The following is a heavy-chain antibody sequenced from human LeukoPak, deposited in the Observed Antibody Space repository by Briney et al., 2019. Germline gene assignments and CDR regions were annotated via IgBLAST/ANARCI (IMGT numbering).Heavy chain of an antibody. V-gene: IGHV1-24*01. Sequence: ASVTVSCKVSGYTLTELSMHWVRQAPGKGLEWMGGFDPEDGETIYAQKFQGRVTMTEDTSTDTAYMELSSLRSEDTAVYYCATVTLYDPDKYYYYYYGMDVWGQGTTVTVSS. CDR3: ATVTLYDPDKYYYYYYGMDV. CDR2: FDPEDGET. CDR1: GYTLTELS. J-gene: IGHJ6*02. D-gene: IGHD2/OR15-2a*01.